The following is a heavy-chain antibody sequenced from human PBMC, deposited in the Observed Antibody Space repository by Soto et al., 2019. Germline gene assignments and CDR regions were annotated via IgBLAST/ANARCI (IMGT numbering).Heavy chain of an antibody. D-gene: IGHD6-13*01. V-gene: IGHV1-58*02. Sequence: GASVKVSCKASGLTFTSSAMQWVRQARGQRLEWIGWIVVGSGNTNYAQKFQERVTITRDMSTSTAYMELSSLRSEDTAVYYCAALKIAAAPVENNWFDPWGQGTLVTVSS. CDR3: AALKIAAAPVENNWFDP. J-gene: IGHJ5*02. CDR2: IVVGSGNT. CDR1: GLTFTSSA.